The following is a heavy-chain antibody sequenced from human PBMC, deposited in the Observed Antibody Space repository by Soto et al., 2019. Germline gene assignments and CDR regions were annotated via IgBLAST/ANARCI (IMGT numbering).Heavy chain of an antibody. Sequence: SETLSLTCAVSGYVITNGYHWGWIRQPPGKELEWIGTISHSGSTNYNPSLKSRVTISVDTSKNQFSLKLSSVTAADTAVYYCARGPKTRRFLEWFPVGMDVWGQGTTVTVSS. J-gene: IGHJ6*02. V-gene: IGHV4-38-2*01. CDR2: ISHSGST. D-gene: IGHD3-3*01. CDR3: ARGPKTRRFLEWFPVGMDV. CDR1: GYVITNGYH.